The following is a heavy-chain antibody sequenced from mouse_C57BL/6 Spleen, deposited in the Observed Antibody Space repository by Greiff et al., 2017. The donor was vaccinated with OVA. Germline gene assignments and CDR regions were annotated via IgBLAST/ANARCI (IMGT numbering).Heavy chain of an antibody. CDR1: GYTFTSYG. CDR3: ARYEESRDFDY. D-gene: IGHD1-1*01. CDR2: IYPRSGNT. V-gene: IGHV1-81*01. Sequence: QVHVKQSGAELARPGASVKLSCKASGYTFTSYGISWVKQRTGQGLEWIGEIYPRSGNTYYNEKFKGKATLTADKSSSTAYMELRSLTSEDSAVYFCARYEESRDFDYWGQGTTLTVSS. J-gene: IGHJ2*01.